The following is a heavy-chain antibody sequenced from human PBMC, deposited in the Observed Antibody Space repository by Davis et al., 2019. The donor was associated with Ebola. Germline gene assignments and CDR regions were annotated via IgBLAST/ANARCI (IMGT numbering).Heavy chain of an antibody. CDR1: GYSFSTYW. Sequence: GGSLRLSCKASGYSFSTYWIGWVRQMPGRGLQWMGIIYPDDSDTIYSPSFQGQVTISADKSISTAYLQWSSLKASDTAMYYCARPGTAGTVDGFDIWGQGTMVTVSS. J-gene: IGHJ3*02. V-gene: IGHV5-51*01. D-gene: IGHD1-1*01. CDR3: ARPGTAGTVDGFDI. CDR2: IYPDDSDT.